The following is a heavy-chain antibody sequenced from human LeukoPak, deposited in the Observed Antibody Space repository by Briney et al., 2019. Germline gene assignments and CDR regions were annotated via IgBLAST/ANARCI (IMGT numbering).Heavy chain of an antibody. CDR3: ARVIRPYCYDSSGYCGGLDY. CDR1: GGTFSSYA. CDR2: IIPIFGTA. V-gene: IGHV1-69*06. J-gene: IGHJ4*02. Sequence: GASVKVSCKASGGTFSSYAISWVRQAPGQGLEWMGGIIPIFGTANYAQKFQGRVTITADKSTSTAYMELSSLRSEDTAVYYCARVIRPYCYDSSGYCGGLDYWGQGTLVTVSS. D-gene: IGHD3-22*01.